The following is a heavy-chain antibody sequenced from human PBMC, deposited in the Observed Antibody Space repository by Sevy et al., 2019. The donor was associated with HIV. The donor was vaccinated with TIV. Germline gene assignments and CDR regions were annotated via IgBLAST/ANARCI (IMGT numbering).Heavy chain of an antibody. Sequence: GESLKISCKGSGYSFTSYWIGWVRQMPGKGLEWMGIIYPGDSDTRYSPSFQGQVTISADKSISTAYLQWSGLKASDTAMYYCARTYYYGSGSPRVGYYYYMDVWGKGTTVTVSS. V-gene: IGHV5-51*01. CDR2: IYPGDSDT. D-gene: IGHD3-10*01. J-gene: IGHJ6*03. CDR3: ARTYYYGSGSPRVGYYYYMDV. CDR1: GYSFTSYW.